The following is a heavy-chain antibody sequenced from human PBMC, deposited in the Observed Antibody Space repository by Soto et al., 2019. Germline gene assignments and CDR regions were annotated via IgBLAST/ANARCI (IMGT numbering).Heavy chain of an antibody. CDR1: GYSFTSYW. CDR2: IDPSDSYT. V-gene: IGHV5-10-1*01. J-gene: IGHJ6*02. CDR3: ARHGWVIGAAAGSYYYYGMDV. D-gene: IGHD6-13*01. Sequence: PGESLKISCKGSGYSFTSYWISWVRQMPGKGLEWMGRIDPSDSYTNYSPSFQGHVTISADKSISTAYLQWSSLKASDTAMYYCARHGWVIGAAAGSYYYYGMDVWGQGTTVTVSS.